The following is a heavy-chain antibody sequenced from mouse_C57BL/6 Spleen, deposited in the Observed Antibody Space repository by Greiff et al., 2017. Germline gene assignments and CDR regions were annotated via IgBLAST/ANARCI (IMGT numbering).Heavy chain of an antibody. CDR3: ARSRYDDGYSY. CDR2: INPSSGYT. CDR1: GYTFTSYW. J-gene: IGHJ4*01. D-gene: IGHD2-12*01. Sequence: QVQLKQSGAELAKPGASVKLSCKASGYTFTSYWMHWVKQRPGQGLEWIGYINPSSGYTKYNQKFKDKDTLTADKSSSTAYMQLSSLTYEDSAVYYCARSRYDDGYSYWGQGTSVTVSS. V-gene: IGHV1-7*01.